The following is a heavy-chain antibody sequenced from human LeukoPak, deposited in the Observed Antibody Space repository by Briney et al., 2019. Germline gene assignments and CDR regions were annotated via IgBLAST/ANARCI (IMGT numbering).Heavy chain of an antibody. Sequence: PGGSLRLSCAASGFTFSSYSMNWVRQAPGKGLEWVSYITSTSTYKYYADSVKGRFTISRDNAKNSLYLQMSSLRVEDTAVYYCAGEYGPTAGLNWFDPWGQGILVTVSS. CDR1: GFTFSSYS. CDR3: AGEYGPTAGLNWFDP. V-gene: IGHV3-21*01. D-gene: IGHD1-14*01. J-gene: IGHJ5*02. CDR2: ITSTSTYK.